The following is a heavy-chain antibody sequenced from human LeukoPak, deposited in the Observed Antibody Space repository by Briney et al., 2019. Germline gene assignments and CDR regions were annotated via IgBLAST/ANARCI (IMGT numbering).Heavy chain of an antibody. CDR1: EYRFTSYW. V-gene: IGHV5-51*01. CDR2: IYPRDSDT. Sequence: PGESLKISCKGSEYRFTSYWIAWVRQMPGKGLELMGIIYPRDSDTRYSPSFQGQVTISADRSTSTAYLQWNSLKSSDNGMYYCARLRGVATKVIDYWGQGTLVTVSS. D-gene: IGHD5-12*01. J-gene: IGHJ4*02. CDR3: ARLRGVATKVIDY.